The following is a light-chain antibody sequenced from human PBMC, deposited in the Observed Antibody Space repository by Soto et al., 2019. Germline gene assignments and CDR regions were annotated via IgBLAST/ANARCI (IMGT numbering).Light chain of an antibody. J-gene: IGLJ3*02. CDR3: ILYMGSDINWV. V-gene: IGLV8-61*01. CDR1: SDSVSTSYY. Sequence: QAVVAQEPSFSVSPGGTVTLTCGLNSDSVSTSYYPSWYQQTPGQPPRTLIYNTNTRSSGVPDRFSGSILGNKAALTITGAQADDESDYYCILYMGSDINWVLGGGTKLTVL. CDR2: NTN.